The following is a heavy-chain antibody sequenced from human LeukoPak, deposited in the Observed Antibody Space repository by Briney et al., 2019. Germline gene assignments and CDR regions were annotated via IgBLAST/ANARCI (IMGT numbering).Heavy chain of an antibody. CDR1: GLTLTSYA. V-gene: IGHV3-23*01. D-gene: IGHD3-22*01. CDR2: ISVSVGGP. J-gene: IGHJ6*02. CDR3: AKNSYYYDSSGYPRFGPQYYYYYYGMDV. Sequence: GGSLSPSGAPSGLTLTSYAMSGVGQAPGRGLGGVSAISVSVGGPYSAAPVKGRLTISRDNSKNTLYLQINSLRAEDTAVYYCAKNSYYYDSSGYPRFGPQYYYYYYGMDVWGQGTTVTVSS.